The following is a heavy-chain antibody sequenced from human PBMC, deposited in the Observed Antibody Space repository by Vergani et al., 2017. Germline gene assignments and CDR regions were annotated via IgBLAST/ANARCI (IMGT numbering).Heavy chain of an antibody. D-gene: IGHD3-3*01. J-gene: IGHJ3*02. Sequence: EVQLLESGGGLVQPGGSLRLSCAASGFTFSSYAMSWVRQAPGKGLEWVAASSGSGGSTYYADSVKGRFTISRDNSKNTLYLQMNSLRAEDTAVYYCAKADTRHDFWSGYYTGIDAFDIWGQGTMVTVSS. CDR3: AKADTRHDFWSGYYTGIDAFDI. CDR2: SSGSGGST. V-gene: IGHV3-23*01. CDR1: GFTFSSYA.